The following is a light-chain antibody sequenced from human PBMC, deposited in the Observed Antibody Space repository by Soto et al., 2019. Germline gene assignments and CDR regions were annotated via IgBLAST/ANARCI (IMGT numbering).Light chain of an antibody. V-gene: IGKV1-5*03. CDR3: QQYNSYSPT. CDR2: KAS. Sequence: DTQMTQSPSTLSASVGDRVTSTCRASQSISYYLAWYQQRPGRAPNLLIYKASSLESGVPSRFSGSGSGTEFTLTISSLQPDDFATYYCQQYNSYSPTFGQGTKVEIK. J-gene: IGKJ1*01. CDR1: QSISYY.